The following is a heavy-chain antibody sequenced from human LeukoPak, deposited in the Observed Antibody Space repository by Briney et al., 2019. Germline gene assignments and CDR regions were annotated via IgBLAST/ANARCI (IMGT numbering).Heavy chain of an antibody. D-gene: IGHD4-23*01. CDR2: INHSGST. Sequence: KASETLSLTCTVSGGSISSSSYYWGWIRQPPGKGLEWIGEINHSGSTNYNPSLKSRVTVSVDTSKNQFSLKLSSVTAADTAVYYCATQLRGRDYWGQGTLVTVSS. CDR3: ATQLRGRDY. V-gene: IGHV4-39*07. CDR1: GGSISSSSYY. J-gene: IGHJ4*02.